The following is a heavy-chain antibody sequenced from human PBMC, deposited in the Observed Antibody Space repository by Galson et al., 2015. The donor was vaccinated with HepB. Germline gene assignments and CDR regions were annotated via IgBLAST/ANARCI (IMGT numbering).Heavy chain of an antibody. Sequence: SLRLSCAASGFTFSNYDMTWVRQAPGKGLEWVSSISSSGSSTYYADSLKGRFTISRDNSKNTVYLRMSNMRAEDTAFYHCARDKGGYDFWSAYYYWGQGTLVTVSS. J-gene: IGHJ4*02. CDR2: ISSSGSST. CDR1: GFTFSNYD. CDR3: ARDKGGYDFWSAYYY. D-gene: IGHD3-3*01. V-gene: IGHV3-23*01.